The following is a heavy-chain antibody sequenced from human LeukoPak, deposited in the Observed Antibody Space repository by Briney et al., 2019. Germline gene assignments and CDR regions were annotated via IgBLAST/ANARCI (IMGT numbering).Heavy chain of an antibody. CDR3: AREGDVVGATIDS. CDR1: GGSITATRSY. J-gene: IGHJ4*02. CDR2: ISFGGDT. D-gene: IGHD1-26*01. Sequence: SETLSLTCSVSGGSITATRSYGAWVRQPPGKGLEWIASISFGGDTYYTPSLESRVLISVDTSKNTFSLRLTSVTAADTAVYYCAREGDVVGATIDSWGQGTLVTVSS. V-gene: IGHV4-39*07.